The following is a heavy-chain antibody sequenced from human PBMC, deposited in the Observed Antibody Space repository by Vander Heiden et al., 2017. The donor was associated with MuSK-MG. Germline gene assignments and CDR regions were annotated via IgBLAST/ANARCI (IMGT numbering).Heavy chain of an antibody. D-gene: IGHD5-18*01. CDR1: GGSISSAGYY. J-gene: IGHJ4*02. Sequence: QVQLQESGPGLVKPSQTLSLTCTVSGGSISSAGYYWSWLRQPPGKGLEWIGYIYYSGSTYYNPSLKSRVTISVDTSKNQFSLKLSSVTAADTAVYYCAKTEYSYGRMEGYFDYWGQGTLVTVSS. V-gene: IGHV4-31*03. CDR2: IYYSGST. CDR3: AKTEYSYGRMEGYFDY.